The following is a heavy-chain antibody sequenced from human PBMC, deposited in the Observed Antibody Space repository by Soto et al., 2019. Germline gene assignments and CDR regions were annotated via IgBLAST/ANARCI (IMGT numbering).Heavy chain of an antibody. Sequence: SETLSLTCTISGDSISSYYWSWIRQPPGRGLEWIGYIHDDGSTNHNPSLQGRVSISGDTSKNQISLRLISVTAADTAVYYCAITYESSGYYYAFDFWTQGTMVTVSS. CDR3: AITYESSGYYYAFDF. CDR2: IHDDGST. CDR1: GDSISSYY. V-gene: IGHV4-59*12. J-gene: IGHJ3*01. D-gene: IGHD3-22*01.